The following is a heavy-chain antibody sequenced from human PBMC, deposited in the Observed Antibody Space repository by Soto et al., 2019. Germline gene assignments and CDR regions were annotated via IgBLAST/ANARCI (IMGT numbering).Heavy chain of an antibody. CDR2: ISASGDST. CDR3: SKGTGTTRLYSMDV. CDR1: GFIFHTYA. V-gene: IGHV3-23*01. Sequence: GGSLRLSCVASGFIFHTYAMNWVRQAPGKGLEWVSAISASGDSTFYADSLRGRFTISRDNSKDTLYLQMNSLTAEDTALYYCSKGTGTTRLYSMDVWGQGTTVTVSS. J-gene: IGHJ6*02. D-gene: IGHD1-7*01.